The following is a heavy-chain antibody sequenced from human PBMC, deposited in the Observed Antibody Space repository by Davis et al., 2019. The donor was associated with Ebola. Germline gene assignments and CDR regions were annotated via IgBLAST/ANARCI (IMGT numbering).Heavy chain of an antibody. CDR2: INPNSGGT. D-gene: IGHD6-6*01. V-gene: IGHV1-18*04. Sequence: ASVKVSCKASGYTFTNYGITWVRQAPGQGLEWMGRINPNSGGTNYAQKLQGRVTMTTDTSTSTAYMELRSLRSDDTAVYYCARAAKVYSSSLHYYYGMDVWGKGTTVTVSS. J-gene: IGHJ6*04. CDR3: ARAAKVYSSSLHYYYGMDV. CDR1: GYTFTNYG.